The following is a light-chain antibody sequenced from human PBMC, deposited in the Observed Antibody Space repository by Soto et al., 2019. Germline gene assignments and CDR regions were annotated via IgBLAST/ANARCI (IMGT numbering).Light chain of an antibody. CDR2: GAT. Sequence: EIVLTQSPATLSVSPGERVSLSCRASQSVSILLAWYQQKPGQAPRLLIHGATTRATGIPARFSGSGSGTEFTLTISSLQPDDFATFYCQQYNTYSWTFGQGTKVDIK. CDR1: QSVSIL. CDR3: QQYNTYSWT. V-gene: IGKV3-15*01. J-gene: IGKJ1*01.